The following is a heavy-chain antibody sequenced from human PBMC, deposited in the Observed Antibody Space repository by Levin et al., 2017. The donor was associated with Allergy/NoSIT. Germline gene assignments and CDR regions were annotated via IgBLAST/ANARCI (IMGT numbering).Heavy chain of an antibody. CDR2: IYYSGST. V-gene: IGHV4-30-4*01. D-gene: IGHD1-26*01. Sequence: SQTLSLTCTVSGGSISSGDNSWSWIRQFPGKGLEWIGYIYYSGSTYYNPSLKSRVTLSVDTSKKQFSLKLSSVTAADTAVYYCARGALYSGYIDYWGQGTLVTVSS. J-gene: IGHJ4*02. CDR1: GGSISSGDNS. CDR3: ARGALYSGYIDY.